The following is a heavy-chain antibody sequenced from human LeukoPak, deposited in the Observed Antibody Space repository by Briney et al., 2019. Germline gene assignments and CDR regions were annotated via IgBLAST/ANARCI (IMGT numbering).Heavy chain of an antibody. D-gene: IGHD3-3*01. CDR1: GFTFSSHA. CDR3: ARALGRGYPSDY. Sequence: PGGSLRLSCAASGFTFSSHAMSWVRQAPGKGLEWVSGISGSGGSTYYADSVKGRFTVSRDNSKNTLYLQMNSLRAEDTAVYYCARALGRGYPSDYWGQGTLVTVSS. CDR2: ISGSGGST. J-gene: IGHJ4*02. V-gene: IGHV3-23*01.